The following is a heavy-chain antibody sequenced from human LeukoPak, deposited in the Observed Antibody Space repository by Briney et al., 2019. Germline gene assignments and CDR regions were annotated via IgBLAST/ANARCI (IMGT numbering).Heavy chain of an antibody. Sequence: SETLSLTCSVSGGSISSSSYYWGWIRQPPGKGLEWIGSIYYSGSTYYNPSLKSRVTISVDTSKNQFSLKLSSVTAADTAVYYCARHKVRGGFGGLSEHYFDYWGQGTLVTVSS. CDR1: GGSISSSSYY. J-gene: IGHJ4*02. CDR2: IYYSGST. V-gene: IGHV4-39*01. D-gene: IGHD3-10*01. CDR3: ARHKVRGGFGGLSEHYFDY.